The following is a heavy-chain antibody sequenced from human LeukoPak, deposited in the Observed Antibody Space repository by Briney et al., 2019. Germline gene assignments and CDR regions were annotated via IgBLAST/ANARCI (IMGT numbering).Heavy chain of an antibody. J-gene: IGHJ4*02. D-gene: IGHD5-24*01. CDR3: ATRVPYTGYKN. Sequence: GGSRRLCCTSSGLTRSNYGLNWVRQGPGKGLEWVSYMSRSADRIDYADSVKGRFTMSRDNARNSLYLQMNNLRVEDTAVYYCATRVPYTGYKNWGQGTLVTVSS. CDR1: GLTRSNYG. CDR2: MSRSADRI. V-gene: IGHV3-48*03.